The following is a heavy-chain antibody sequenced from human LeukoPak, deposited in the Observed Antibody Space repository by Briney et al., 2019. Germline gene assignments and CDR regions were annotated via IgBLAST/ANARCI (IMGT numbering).Heavy chain of an antibody. D-gene: IGHD3-9*01. CDR2: IYYSGST. Sequence: MPSETLSLTCTVSGVPISSYYWSWVRQPPGKGLEWIGYIYYSGSTNYNPSLKSRVTISVDMSKNQFSLKLSSVTAADTAVYYCARTGPAQYYYILTGLWFDPWGQGTLVTVSS. CDR3: ARTGPAQYYYILTGLWFDP. J-gene: IGHJ5*02. CDR1: GVPISSYY. V-gene: IGHV4-59*01.